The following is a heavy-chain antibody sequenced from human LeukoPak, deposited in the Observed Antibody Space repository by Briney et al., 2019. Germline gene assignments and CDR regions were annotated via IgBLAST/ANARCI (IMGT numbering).Heavy chain of an antibody. V-gene: IGHV4-59*08. CDR3: ARQGMDYGDYYFDY. J-gene: IGHJ4*02. CDR1: GGSINFYY. Sequence: PSETLSLTCTVSGGSINFYYWSWIRQPPGKGLEWIGYIYYSGSTNYNPSLKSRVTISVDTSKNQFSLKLSSVTAADTAVYYCARQGMDYGDYYFDYWGQGTLVTVSS. D-gene: IGHD4-17*01. CDR2: IYYSGST.